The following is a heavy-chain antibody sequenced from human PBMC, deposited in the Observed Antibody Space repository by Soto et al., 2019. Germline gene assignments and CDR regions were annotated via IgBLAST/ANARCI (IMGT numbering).Heavy chain of an antibody. CDR1: GYTFTSYD. D-gene: IGHD2-15*01. Sequence: ASVKVSCKASGYTFTSYDINWVRQATGQGLEWMGRMNPNSGNTGYAQKFQGRVTMTRNTSISTAYMELSSLRSEDTAVYYCARGRTANIVVVVAATPYYYYYMDVWGKGTTVTVSS. J-gene: IGHJ6*03. CDR2: MNPNSGNT. CDR3: ARGRTANIVVVVAATPYYYYYMDV. V-gene: IGHV1-8*01.